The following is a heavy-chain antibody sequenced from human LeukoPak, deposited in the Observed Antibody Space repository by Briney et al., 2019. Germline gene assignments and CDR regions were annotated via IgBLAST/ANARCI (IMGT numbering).Heavy chain of an antibody. CDR2: TNPNTGGT. V-gene: IGHV1-2*02. Sequence: GASVTVSCKASGYTFTGYYMHRVPQAPGQGREWMGRTNPNTGGTNYAQKSQGRVTTTSDTTTSTAYSVLRRLRSHDAAVYYCATNYSSTSCDGLDPWGQGTLVTVSS. J-gene: IGHJ5*02. CDR1: GYTFTGYY. D-gene: IGHD2-2*01. CDR3: ATNYSSTSCDGLDP.